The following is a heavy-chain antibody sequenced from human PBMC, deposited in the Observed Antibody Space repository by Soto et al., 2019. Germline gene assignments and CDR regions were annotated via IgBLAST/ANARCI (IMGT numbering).Heavy chain of an antibody. D-gene: IGHD5-18*01. CDR1: GGSFSGYY. J-gene: IGHJ6*02. CDR3: ARRERGSYGLSPDLNYYGMDV. Sequence: QVQLQQWGAGLLKPSETLSLTCAVYGGSFSGYYWSWIRQPPGKGLEWIGEINHSGSTNYNPSLKSRVTISVDTSKNQFSLKLSSVTAADTAVYYCARRERGSYGLSPDLNYYGMDVWGQGTTVTVSS. V-gene: IGHV4-34*01. CDR2: INHSGST.